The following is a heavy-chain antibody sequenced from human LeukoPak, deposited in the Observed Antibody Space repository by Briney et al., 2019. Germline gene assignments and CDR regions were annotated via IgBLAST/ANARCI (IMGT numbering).Heavy chain of an antibody. V-gene: IGHV3-23*01. CDR1: GFTFSSYA. D-gene: IGHD3-3*01. J-gene: IGHJ4*02. CDR2: ISGSGGST. Sequence: PGASLRLSCAASGFTFSSYAMSWVRQAPGKGLEWVSAISGSGGSTYYADSVKGRFTISGDNSKNTLYLQMNSLRAEDTAVYYCAKRYYDFWSGYFFDYWGQGTLVTVSS. CDR3: AKRYYDFWSGYFFDY.